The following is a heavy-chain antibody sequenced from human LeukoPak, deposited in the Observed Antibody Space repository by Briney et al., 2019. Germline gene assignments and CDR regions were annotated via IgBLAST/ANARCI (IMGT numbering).Heavy chain of an antibody. CDR2: IIPIFGTA. V-gene: IGHV1-69*05. D-gene: IGHD3-22*01. J-gene: IGHJ4*02. CDR3: ARDGRYDSSGYSFDY. Sequence: ASVKVSCKASGGTFSSYAISWVRQAPGQGLEWMGGIIPIFGTANYAQKFQGRVTMTRDTSTSTVYMELSSLRSEDTAVYYCARDGRYDSSGYSFDYWGQGTLVTVSS. CDR1: GGTFSSYA.